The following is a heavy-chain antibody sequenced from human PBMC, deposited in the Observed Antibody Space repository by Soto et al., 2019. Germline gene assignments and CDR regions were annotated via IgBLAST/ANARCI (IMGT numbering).Heavy chain of an antibody. CDR3: AKGITMVRGAIGTVPYGMDV. CDR1: GFTFSSYA. V-gene: IGHV3-23*01. Sequence: GGSLRLSCAASGFTFSSYAMSWVRQAPGKGLEWFSAISGSGGSTYYADSVKGRFTISRDNSKNTLYLQMNSLRAEDTAVYYCAKGITMVRGAIGTVPYGMDVWGQGTTVTVSS. J-gene: IGHJ6*02. CDR2: ISGSGGST. D-gene: IGHD3-10*01.